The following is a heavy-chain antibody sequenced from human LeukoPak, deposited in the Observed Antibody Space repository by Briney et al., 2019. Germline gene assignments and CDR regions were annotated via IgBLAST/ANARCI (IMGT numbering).Heavy chain of an antibody. Sequence: SETLSLTCTVSGGSISSGGYYWSWIRQHPGKGLEWIGYIYYSGSTNYNPSLKSRVTISVDTSKNQLSLKVTSVTAADTAVYYCATNSGWLRFDYWGQGTLVTVSS. CDR3: ATNSGWLRFDY. D-gene: IGHD3-10*01. CDR2: IYYSGST. V-gene: IGHV4-61*08. J-gene: IGHJ4*02. CDR1: GGSISSGGYY.